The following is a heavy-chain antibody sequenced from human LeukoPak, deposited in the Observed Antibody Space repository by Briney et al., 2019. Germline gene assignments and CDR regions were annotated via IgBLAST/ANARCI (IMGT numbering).Heavy chain of an antibody. D-gene: IGHD5/OR15-5a*01. CDR2: ISGSGGST. CDR1: GFTFSSYA. V-gene: IGHV3-23*01. CDR3: ANNPILRSYGMDV. J-gene: IGHJ6*02. Sequence: GASLRLSCAASGFTFSSYAMSWVRQAPGKGLEWVSAISGSGGSTYYADSMKGRFTISRDNSKNTLYLQMNSLRAEDTAVYYCANNPILRSYGMDVWGQGTTVTVSS.